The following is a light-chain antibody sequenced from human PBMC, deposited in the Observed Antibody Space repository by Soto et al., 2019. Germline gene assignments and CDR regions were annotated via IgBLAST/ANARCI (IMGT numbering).Light chain of an antibody. CDR3: SSYTSSSTSYVV. CDR2: EVS. J-gene: IGLJ2*01. V-gene: IGLV2-18*02. CDR1: SSDVGSYNR. Sequence: QSALTQPPSVSGSPGQSVTISCTGTSSDVGSYNRVSWYQQPPGTAPKLMIYEVSNRPSGVPDRFSGSKSGNTASLTISGLQAEDEADYYCSSYTSSSTSYVVFGGGTQLTVL.